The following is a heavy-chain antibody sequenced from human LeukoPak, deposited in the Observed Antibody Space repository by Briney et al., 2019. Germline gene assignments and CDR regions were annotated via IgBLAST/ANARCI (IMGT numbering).Heavy chain of an antibody. CDR3: TRSTGWYNTFDY. CDR2: INWNGGST. J-gene: IGHJ4*02. Sequence: GGSLRLSCAASGFTFDDYGMSWVRQAPGKGLEWVSGINWNGGSTGYADSVKGRFTISRDNAKNFVYLQMNSLRAEDMAFYYCTRSTGWYNTFDYWGQGALVTVSS. CDR1: GFTFDDYG. V-gene: IGHV3-20*04. D-gene: IGHD2-8*02.